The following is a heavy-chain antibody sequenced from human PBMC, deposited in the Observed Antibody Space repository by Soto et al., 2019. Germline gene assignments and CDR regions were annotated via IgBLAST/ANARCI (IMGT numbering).Heavy chain of an antibody. Sequence: QITLKESGPTLVKPTQTLTLTCTFSGFSLTTDAVGVGWIRQPPGKALEWLALIYWDDDKRYSPGQKSRPTIXXDASRNQVVLTLTNMDPADTATYYCAHVYWVAAGIRYYFDYWGQGTLVTVSS. CDR2: IYWDDDK. V-gene: IGHV2-5*02. CDR1: GFSLTTDAVG. D-gene: IGHD1-1*01. J-gene: IGHJ4*02. CDR3: AHVYWVAAGIRYYFDY.